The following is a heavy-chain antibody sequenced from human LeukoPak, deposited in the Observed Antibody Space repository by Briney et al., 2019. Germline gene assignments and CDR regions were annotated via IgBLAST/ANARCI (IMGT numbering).Heavy chain of an antibody. V-gene: IGHV3-23*01. CDR3: AKTPKTGSFDY. CDR1: GFTFSSYA. D-gene: IGHD7-27*01. J-gene: IGHJ4*02. CDR2: ISDIGGNT. Sequence: GGSLRLSCAASGFTFSSYAMNWVRQAPGKGLEWLSTISDIGGNTYYAGSAKGRFTISRDNSRNTLYLQMNSLRVEDTAVYFCAKTPKTGSFDYWGQGTLVTVSS.